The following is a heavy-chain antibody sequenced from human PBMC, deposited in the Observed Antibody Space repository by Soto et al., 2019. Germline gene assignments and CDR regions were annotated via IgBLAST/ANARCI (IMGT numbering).Heavy chain of an antibody. CDR3: ARDYSSGWYPFDP. D-gene: IGHD6-19*01. J-gene: IGHJ5*02. V-gene: IGHV1-3*01. CDR2: INAGNGNT. Sequence: QVQLVQSGAEVKKPGASVKVSCKASGYTFTSYAMHWVRQAPGQRLEWMGWINAGNGNTKYSQKFKGRVTITRDTSASTAYMELSSLRSEDTAVYYCARDYSSGWYPFDPWGQGTLVTVSS. CDR1: GYTFTSYA.